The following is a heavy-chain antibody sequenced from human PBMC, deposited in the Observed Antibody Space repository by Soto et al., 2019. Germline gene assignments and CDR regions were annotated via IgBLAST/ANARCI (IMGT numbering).Heavy chain of an antibody. CDR1: GGSISGYY. CDR2: MGDSGYT. Sequence: QVQLQESGPGLVKPSETLSLTCSVSGGSISGYYCSWFRQPPGKGLEWIGYMGDSGYTSSKNQLSLKLRSVTAADTALYYCARQGFWVLHGLLDVWGQGTTVTVSS. D-gene: IGHD3-10*01. V-gene: IGHV4-59*08. J-gene: IGHJ6*02. CDR3: ARQGFWVLHGLLDV.